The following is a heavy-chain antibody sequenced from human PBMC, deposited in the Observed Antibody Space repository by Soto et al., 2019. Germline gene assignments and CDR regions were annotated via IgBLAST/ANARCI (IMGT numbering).Heavy chain of an antibody. V-gene: IGHV5-51*01. CDR2: IYPSDSDT. J-gene: IGHJ4*02. Sequence: PGASLKISCKGSGYNFAGYWIAWVRQMPGKGLELMGIIYPSDSDTRYRPSFQGQVTISADKSISSAYLQWSSLRASDTAMYYCARGGVSTRTFDYWGQGTPVTASS. D-gene: IGHD3-3*01. CDR1: GYNFAGYW. CDR3: ARGGVSTRTFDY.